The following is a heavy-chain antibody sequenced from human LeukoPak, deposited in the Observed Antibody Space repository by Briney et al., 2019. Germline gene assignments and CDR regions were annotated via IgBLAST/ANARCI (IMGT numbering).Heavy chain of an antibody. D-gene: IGHD6-19*01. CDR3: AKSSSGWYDQFDY. V-gene: IGHV3-23*01. CDR1: GFTFSSYA. CDR2: ISGSGGNT. Sequence: PGGSLRLSCAASGFTFSSYAMSWVRQAPGKGLELVSPISGSGGNTYYADSVKGRFTISRDNSKNTLYLQMSSLRAEDTAVYYCAKSSSGWYDQFDYWGQGTLLTVSS. J-gene: IGHJ4*02.